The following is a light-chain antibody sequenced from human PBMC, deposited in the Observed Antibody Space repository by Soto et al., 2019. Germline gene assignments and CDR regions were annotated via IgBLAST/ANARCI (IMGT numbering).Light chain of an antibody. CDR3: GTWDSSLSAYYV. Sequence: QSVLTQPPSVSAAPGQKVTISCSGSSSNIGNNYVSWYQQLPGTAPKLHIYDNNKRPSGIPDRFSGSKSGTSATLGITGLQTGDEADYYCGTWDSSLSAYYVFGTGTKVTVL. CDR1: SSNIGNNY. CDR2: DNN. V-gene: IGLV1-51*01. J-gene: IGLJ1*01.